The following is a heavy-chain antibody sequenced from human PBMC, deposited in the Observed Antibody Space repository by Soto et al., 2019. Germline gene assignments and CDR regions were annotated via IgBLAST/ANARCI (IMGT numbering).Heavy chain of an antibody. J-gene: IGHJ6*02. CDR2: IKQDGSEK. D-gene: IGHD3-10*01. CDR3: ARDALVRGAYYNYGMDV. V-gene: IGHV3-7*05. Sequence: PGGSLRLSCAASGFTLSSYWMSWVRQAPGKGLEWVANIKQDGSEKYYVDSVKGRLTISRDNAKNSLYLQMNSLRAEDTAVYYCARDALVRGAYYNYGMDVWGQGTTVTVSS. CDR1: GFTLSSYW.